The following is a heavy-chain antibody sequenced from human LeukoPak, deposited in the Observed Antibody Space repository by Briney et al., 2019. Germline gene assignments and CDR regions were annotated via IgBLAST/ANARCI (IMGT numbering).Heavy chain of an antibody. J-gene: IGHJ4*02. Sequence: SETLSLTCAVSGGSISSSHYYWGWIRQPPGKGLEWIGSIYYRGTTYYNPSLQSRVAVPVDTSKNQFSLELSSVTAADTAVYYCVKTYGSGSPTYYFDSWGQGTLVTVSS. CDR2: IYYRGTT. V-gene: IGHV4-39*01. D-gene: IGHD3-10*01. CDR3: VKTYGSGSPTYYFDS. CDR1: GGSISSSHYY.